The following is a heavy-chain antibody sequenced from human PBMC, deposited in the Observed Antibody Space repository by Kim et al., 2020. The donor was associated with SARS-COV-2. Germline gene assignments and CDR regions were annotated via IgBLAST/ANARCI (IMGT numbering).Heavy chain of an antibody. J-gene: IGHJ3*02. CDR3: GGDRVGGPFDM. D-gene: IGHD3-16*01. V-gene: IGHV3-48*03. Sequence: YYADSVERRFTISRDNATNSLFLQMNSLREEHAALYYCGGDRVGGPFDMWGQGTMVTVSS.